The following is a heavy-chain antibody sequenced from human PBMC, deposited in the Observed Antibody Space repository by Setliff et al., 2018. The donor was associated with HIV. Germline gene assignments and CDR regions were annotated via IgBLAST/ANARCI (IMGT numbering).Heavy chain of an antibody. V-gene: IGHV1-24*01. J-gene: IGHJ5*02. Sequence: GASVKVSCKVSGYTLTELSMHWVRQAPGKGLEWMGGFDPEDGETIYAQKFQGRVTITTDESTSTAYMELSGLRSEDTAVYYCARDFGGYCSSMSCPGLFDPWGQGTLVTVSS. D-gene: IGHD2-2*01. CDR2: FDPEDGET. CDR3: ARDFGGYCSSMSCPGLFDP. CDR1: GYTLTELS.